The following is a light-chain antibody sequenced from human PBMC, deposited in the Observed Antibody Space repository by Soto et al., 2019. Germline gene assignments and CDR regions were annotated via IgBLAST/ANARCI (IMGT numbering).Light chain of an antibody. CDR1: QSVSSN. V-gene: IGKV3-11*01. CDR2: DAS. Sequence: EVVLTQSPGTLSLSPGERATLSFGASQSVSSNLAWYQQKPGQAPRLLIYDASTRAAGIPARFSGSGSGTDFTLTISGLEPEDFALYYCQQRSNWPPITFGQGTRLQIK. CDR3: QQRSNWPPIT. J-gene: IGKJ5*01.